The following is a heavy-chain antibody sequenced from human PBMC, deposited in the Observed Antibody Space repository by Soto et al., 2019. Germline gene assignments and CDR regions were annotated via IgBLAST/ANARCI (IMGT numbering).Heavy chain of an antibody. V-gene: IGHV3-33*01. CDR3: ASRSPALDY. Sequence: QVQLVESGGGVVQPGRSLRLSCAASGFTFSSYGMHWVRQAPGKGLEWVAVIWYDGSNKYYADFVKGRFTISRDNSKNTLYPQMNSLLAEDTAVYYCASRSPALDYWGQGTLVTVSS. J-gene: IGHJ4*02. CDR1: GFTFSSYG. D-gene: IGHD2-2*01. CDR2: IWYDGSNK.